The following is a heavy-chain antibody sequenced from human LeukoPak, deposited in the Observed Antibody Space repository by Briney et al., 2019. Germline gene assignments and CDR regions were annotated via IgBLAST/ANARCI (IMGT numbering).Heavy chain of an antibody. CDR2: MNPNSGNT. J-gene: IGHJ3*02. D-gene: IGHD4-17*01. V-gene: IGHV1-8*01. CDR1: GYTFTSYD. CDR3: ARASPGDYGAFDI. Sequence: GASVKVSCKASGYTFTSYDINWVRQANGQGLEWMGWMNPNSGNTGYAQKFQGRVTMTRNTSISTAYMELSSLRSEDTAVYYCARASPGDYGAFDIWGQGTMVTVSS.